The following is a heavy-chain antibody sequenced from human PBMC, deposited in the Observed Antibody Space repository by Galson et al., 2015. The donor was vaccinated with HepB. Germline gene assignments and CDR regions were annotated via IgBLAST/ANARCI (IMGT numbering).Heavy chain of an antibody. V-gene: IGHV1-2*06. Sequence: SVKVSCKASGYTFTGYYMHWVRQAPGQGLEWMGRINPNSGGTNYAQKFQGRVTMTRDTSISTAYMELSRLRSDDTAVYYCARARPFMGVPAAIHAFDIWGQGTMVTVSS. CDR2: INPNSGGT. CDR1: GYTFTGYY. J-gene: IGHJ3*02. D-gene: IGHD2-2*02. CDR3: ARARPFMGVPAAIHAFDI.